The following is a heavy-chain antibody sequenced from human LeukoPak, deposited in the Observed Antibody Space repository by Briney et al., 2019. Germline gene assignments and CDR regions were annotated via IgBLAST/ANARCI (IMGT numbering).Heavy chain of an antibody. V-gene: IGHV4-61*02. J-gene: IGHJ3*02. CDR2: IYTSGST. Sequence: SETLSLTCTVSGGSISSSSYYWSWIRQPAGKGLEWIGRIYTSGSTNYNPSLKSRVTMSVDTSKNQFSLKLSSVTAADTAVYYCAGSMVRGVIITFDIWGQGTMVTVSS. CDR1: GGSISSSSYY. CDR3: AGSMVRGVIITFDI. D-gene: IGHD3-10*01.